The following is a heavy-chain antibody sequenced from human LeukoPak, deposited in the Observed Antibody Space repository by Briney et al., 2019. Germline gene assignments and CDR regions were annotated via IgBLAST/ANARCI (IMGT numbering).Heavy chain of an antibody. Sequence: SETLSLTCTVSGGSISSYYWSWLRQPPGKGLEWIGYIYYTGSTNYNPSLKSRVTISVDTSKNQFSLKLSSVTAADTAVYYCARVDTILSFDYWGQGTLVTVSS. CDR1: GGSISSYY. J-gene: IGHJ4*02. CDR2: IYYTGST. D-gene: IGHD5-18*01. V-gene: IGHV4-59*01. CDR3: ARVDTILSFDY.